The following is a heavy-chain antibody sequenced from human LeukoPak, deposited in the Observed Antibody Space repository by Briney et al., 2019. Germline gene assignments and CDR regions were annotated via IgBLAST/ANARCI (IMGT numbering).Heavy chain of an antibody. Sequence: GGSLRLSCAASGFTFSSYWMSWVRQAPGKGLEWVANIKEEGSEKHYVDSVKGRFTISRDNGKNSLYLQMNSLRAEDTAVYYCARDTYGDYFFDYWGQGTLVTVSS. CDR2: IKEEGSEK. D-gene: IGHD4-17*01. CDR1: GFTFSSYW. CDR3: ARDTYGDYFFDY. J-gene: IGHJ4*02. V-gene: IGHV3-7*01.